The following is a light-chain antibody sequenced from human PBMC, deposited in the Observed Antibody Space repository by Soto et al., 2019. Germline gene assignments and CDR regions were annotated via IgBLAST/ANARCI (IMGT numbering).Light chain of an antibody. CDR1: SSDVGNSKY. V-gene: IGLV2-8*01. J-gene: IGLJ1*01. CDR2: EVS. CDR3: GSHGGNNSLYV. Sequence: QSVLTQPPSASGSLGQSVTISCTGTSSDVGNSKYFSWYQQHPGKPPTLMIYEVSKRPSGVPDRFSGSKFGNTASLTVSGLQAEDAADYYCGSHGGNNSLYVFGTGTKLTVL.